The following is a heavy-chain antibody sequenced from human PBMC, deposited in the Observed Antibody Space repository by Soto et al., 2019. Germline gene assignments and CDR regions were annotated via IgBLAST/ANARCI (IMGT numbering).Heavy chain of an antibody. CDR3: ARGDYDILTGYLFAFDI. CDR2: IYSGGIT. D-gene: IGHD3-9*01. Sequence: EVQLVESGGGLVQPGGSLRLSCAASGFTVSSNYMSWVRQAPGKGLEWVSVIYSGGITYYADSVKGRFTIYRHTSKNTLYLQLNILRSEDTVVYYCARGDYDILTGYLFAFDIWGQGTMVTVSS. J-gene: IGHJ3*02. V-gene: IGHV3-53*04. CDR1: GFTVSSNY.